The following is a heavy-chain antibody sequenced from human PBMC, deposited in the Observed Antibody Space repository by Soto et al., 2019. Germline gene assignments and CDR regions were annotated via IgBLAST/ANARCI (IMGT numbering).Heavy chain of an antibody. V-gene: IGHV4-59*08. CDR2: IYYSGST. D-gene: IGHD2-15*01. Sequence: SETLSLTCTVSGGSISSYYWSWIRQPPGKGLEWIGYIYYSGSTNYNPSLKSRVTISVDTSKNQFSLKLSSVTAADTAVYYCARPLRYCSGGSCWNWFDPWGQGTLVTVSS. CDR1: GGSISSYY. J-gene: IGHJ5*02. CDR3: ARPLRYCSGGSCWNWFDP.